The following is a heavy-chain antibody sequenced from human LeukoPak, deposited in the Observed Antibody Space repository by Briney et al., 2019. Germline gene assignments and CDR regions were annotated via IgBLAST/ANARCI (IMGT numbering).Heavy chain of an antibody. V-gene: IGHV1-2*07. CDR3: ARGGNTGLDAFDI. D-gene: IGHD4-23*01. J-gene: IGHJ3*02. Sequence: ASVKVSCKASGYTFSVYYIHWVRRAPGQGLEWLGWISPNNNGTNYAYSFQGRVTMTRDTSISTADMEMSSLRSDDTAVYYCARGGNTGLDAFDIWGQGTMVTVSS. CDR2: ISPNNNGT. CDR1: GYTFSVYY.